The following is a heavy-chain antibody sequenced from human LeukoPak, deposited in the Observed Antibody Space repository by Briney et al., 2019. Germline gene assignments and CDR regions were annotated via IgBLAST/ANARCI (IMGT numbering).Heavy chain of an antibody. D-gene: IGHD6-19*01. CDR2: INPSGGST. J-gene: IGHJ4*02. Sequence: ASVKVSCKASGYTFTSYYMHWVRQAPGQGLEWMGIINPSGGSTSYAQKFQGRVTMTGDTSTSTVYMELSSLRSEDTAVYYCARDSSGSETNPRHYFDYWGQGTLVTVSS. V-gene: IGHV1-46*01. CDR3: ARDSSGSETNPRHYFDY. CDR1: GYTFTSYY.